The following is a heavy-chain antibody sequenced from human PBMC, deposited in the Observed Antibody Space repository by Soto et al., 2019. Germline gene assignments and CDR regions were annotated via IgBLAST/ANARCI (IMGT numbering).Heavy chain of an antibody. V-gene: IGHV1-18*01. CDR1: GYTFTSDG. CDR3: ARAGTYDFWSGYYSYLYYFDY. D-gene: IGHD3-3*01. Sequence: ASVTVSCTASGYTFTSDGISWVRQAPGQGLEWMGWISAYNGNTNYAQKLQGRVTMTTDTSTSTAYMELRSLRSDDTAVYYCARAGTYDFWSGYYSYLYYFDYWGQGTLVTGSS. CDR2: ISAYNGNT. J-gene: IGHJ4*02.